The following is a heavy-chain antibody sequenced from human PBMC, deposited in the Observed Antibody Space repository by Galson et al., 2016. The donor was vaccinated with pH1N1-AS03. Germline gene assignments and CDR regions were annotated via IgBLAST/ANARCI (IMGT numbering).Heavy chain of an antibody. CDR2: IFYTGSA. J-gene: IGHJ4*02. CDR1: GGSIRNTFYF. Sequence: ETLSLTCPVSGGSIRNTFYFWGWVRQPPGRGLEWIGSIFYTGSAYYNPSLKSRVTISVDTSKNQMALTLSSVTATDTAVYYCAAFVEGGGGSGYWGQGRLVTVS. D-gene: IGHD1-26*01. V-gene: IGHV4-39*06. CDR3: AAFVEGGGGSGY.